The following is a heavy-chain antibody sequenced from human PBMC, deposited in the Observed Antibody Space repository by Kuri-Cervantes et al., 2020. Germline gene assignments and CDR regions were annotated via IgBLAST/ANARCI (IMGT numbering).Heavy chain of an antibody. Sequence: GGSLRLSCAASGFTFSSYGMNWVRQAPGKGLEWVSSISSSSSYIYYADSVKGRFTISRDNAKNSLYLQMNSLRAEDTAVYYCAREYGSSGYYGMDVWGQGTTVTVSS. CDR3: AREYGSSGYYGMDV. J-gene: IGHJ6*02. CDR1: GFTFSSYG. D-gene: IGHD3-22*01. V-gene: IGHV3-21*01. CDR2: ISSSSSYI.